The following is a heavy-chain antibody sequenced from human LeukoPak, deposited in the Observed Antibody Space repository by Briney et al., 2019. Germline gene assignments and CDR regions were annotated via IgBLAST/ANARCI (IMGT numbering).Heavy chain of an antibody. CDR1: GFTFSSSA. J-gene: IGHJ4*02. D-gene: IGHD3-9*01. V-gene: IGHV3-23*01. CDR3: AKDPARTLTGYYNFDY. CDR2: ISGSGGST. Sequence: GGSLRLSCAASGFTFSSSAMSWVRQAPGKGLEWVSAISGSGGSTYYADSVKGRFTISRDNSKNTLYLQMNSLRAEDTAVYYCAKDPARTLTGYYNFDYWGQGTLVTVSS.